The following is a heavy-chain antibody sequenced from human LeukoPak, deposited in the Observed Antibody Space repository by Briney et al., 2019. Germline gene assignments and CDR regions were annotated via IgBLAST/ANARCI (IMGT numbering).Heavy chain of an antibody. Sequence: PGGSLRLSCAASGFTFSNYYMHWVRQAPGKGLVWVSRLSNDGSSTNYADSVKGRFTISRDNAKNTVYLQMNSLRVEDTAVYYCARDDGPYISGSYPDYWGQGTLVTVSS. CDR1: GFTFSNYY. D-gene: IGHD3-10*01. J-gene: IGHJ4*02. V-gene: IGHV3-74*01. CDR3: ARDDGPYISGSYPDY. CDR2: LSNDGSST.